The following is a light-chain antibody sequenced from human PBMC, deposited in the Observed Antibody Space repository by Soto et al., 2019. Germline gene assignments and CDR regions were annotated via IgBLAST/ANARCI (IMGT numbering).Light chain of an antibody. CDR1: NLGRQT. CDR3: HVWDSGINQVL. CDR2: SDS. Sequence: SSGLIQPPSVSVAPGSTARITCGGDNLGRQTVHWYQQRPGQAPVLVIYSDSDRPSGIPERFSGSNPGDTATLTISRVEAGDEADYHCHVWDSGINQVLFGGGTKLTVL. V-gene: IGLV3-21*01. J-gene: IGLJ2*01.